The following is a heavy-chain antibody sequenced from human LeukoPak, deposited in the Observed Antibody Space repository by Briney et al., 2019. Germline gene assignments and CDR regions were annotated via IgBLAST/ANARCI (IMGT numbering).Heavy chain of an antibody. J-gene: IGHJ6*03. V-gene: IGHV3-23*01. D-gene: IGHD3-3*01. CDR2: TSATGGST. CDR3: AEDLETDVWRGYDYYYYYMDV. Sequence: GGSLRLSCAASGFTFSSYAMGWVRQAPGKGLEWVSTTSATGGSTYYADSVKGRFTISRDNSEDTLYLQMNSLRAEDTAVYYCAEDLETDVWRGYDYYYYYMDVWGKGTTVTVSS. CDR1: GFTFSSYA.